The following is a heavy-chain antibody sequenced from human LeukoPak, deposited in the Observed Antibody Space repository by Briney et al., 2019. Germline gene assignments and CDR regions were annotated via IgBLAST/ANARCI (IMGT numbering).Heavy chain of an antibody. J-gene: IGHJ4*02. CDR2: INHSGST. V-gene: IGHV4-34*01. D-gene: IGHD6-6*01. CDR1: GGSISSYY. Sequence: SETLSLTCTVSGGSISSYYWSWIRQPPGKGLEWIGEINHSGSTNYNPSLKSRVTISVDTSKNQFSLKLSSVTAADTAVYYCARHRPIAARLGGVDYWGQGTLVTVSS. CDR3: ARHRPIAARLGGVDY.